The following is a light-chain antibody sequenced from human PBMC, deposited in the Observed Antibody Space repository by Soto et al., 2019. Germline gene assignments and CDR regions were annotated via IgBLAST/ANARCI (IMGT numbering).Light chain of an antibody. Sequence: EIVLTQSPGTLSLSPGERATLSCRASQSVSSSYLAWYQQKPGQAPRLLIYGASSRATGIPDRFSGSGSGTDFTLTISRLEPEDFAVYYCQHQRTFGQGTKPEIK. J-gene: IGKJ2*01. CDR2: GAS. CDR1: QSVSSSY. V-gene: IGKV3-20*01. CDR3: QHQRT.